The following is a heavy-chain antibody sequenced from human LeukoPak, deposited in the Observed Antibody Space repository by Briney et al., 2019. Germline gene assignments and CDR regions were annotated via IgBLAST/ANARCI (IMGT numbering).Heavy chain of an antibody. D-gene: IGHD4-17*01. CDR2: ISASGST. V-gene: IGHV4-4*07. Sequence: PSETLSLTCTVSNGSISIYYWSWVRQPAGKGLEWIGRISASGSTNYNPSLKNRVTMSVDTSKNQFSLKLSSVTAADTAVYYCAREITVTRPFDYWGQGTLVTVSS. CDR1: NGSISIYY. CDR3: AREITVTRPFDY. J-gene: IGHJ4*02.